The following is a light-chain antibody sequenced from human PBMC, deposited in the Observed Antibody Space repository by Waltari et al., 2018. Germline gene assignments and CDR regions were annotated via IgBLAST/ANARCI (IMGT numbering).Light chain of an antibody. CDR1: SRDVGNYKR. V-gene: IGLV2-23*02. CDR3: SSYAGSSKGV. J-gene: IGLJ2*01. Sequence: QSALTQPASVSGSPGQSITISCTGTSRDVGNYKRVSGYQQHTGKVPKLMIYAVSKRPSGVSDRFSGSKTGDMASLTISGLQPDDEAEYFCSSYAGSSKGVFGGGTKVTV. CDR2: AVS.